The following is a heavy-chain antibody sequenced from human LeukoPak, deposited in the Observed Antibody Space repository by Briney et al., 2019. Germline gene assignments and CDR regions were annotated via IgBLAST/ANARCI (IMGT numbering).Heavy chain of an antibody. CDR1: GGSVSSGSYY. CDR3: ARDAMVRGVPFDY. V-gene: IGHV4-61*01. D-gene: IGHD3-10*01. CDR2: IYYSGST. Sequence: SETLSLTCTVSGGSVSSGSYYWRWIRQPPGKGLEWIGYIYYSGSTNYNPSLKSRVTISVDTSKNQFSLKLSSVTAADTAVYYCARDAMVRGVPFDYWGQGTLVTVSS. J-gene: IGHJ4*02.